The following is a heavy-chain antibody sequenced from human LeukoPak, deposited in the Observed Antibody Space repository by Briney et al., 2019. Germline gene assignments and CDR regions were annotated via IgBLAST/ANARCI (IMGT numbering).Heavy chain of an antibody. J-gene: IGHJ6*03. V-gene: IGHV1-18*01. D-gene: IGHD3-3*01. CDR2: ISAYNGNT. Sequence: ASVKVSFKASGYTFTSYGISWVRQAPGQGLEWMGWISAYNGNTNYAQKLQGRVTMTTDTSTSTAYMELRSLRSDDTAVYYCARDGFTIFGVVIIRDYYYYMDVWGKGTTVTVSS. CDR1: GYTFTSYG. CDR3: ARDGFTIFGVVIIRDYYYYMDV.